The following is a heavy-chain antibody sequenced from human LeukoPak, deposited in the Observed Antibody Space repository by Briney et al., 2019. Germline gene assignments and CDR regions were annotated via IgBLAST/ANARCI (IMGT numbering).Heavy chain of an antibody. CDR3: ARDPSSYGDPRDAFDF. D-gene: IGHD4-17*01. CDR2: ISSSGSII. CDR1: GFTFSSYS. V-gene: IGHV3-48*02. J-gene: IGHJ3*01. Sequence: GGSLRLSCAASGFTFSSYSMNWVRQAPGKGLEWVSYISSSGSIIYYADSVKGRFTISKDNVKNSLYLQMNSLRDEDTAVYYCARDPSSYGDPRDAFDFWGQGTMVTVSS.